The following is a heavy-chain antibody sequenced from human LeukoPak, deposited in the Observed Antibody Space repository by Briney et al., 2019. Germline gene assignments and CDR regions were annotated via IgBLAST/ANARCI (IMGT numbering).Heavy chain of an antibody. CDR1: GGSFSGYY. J-gene: IGHJ4*02. CDR3: ARGLTYYDFWSGPSGDY. D-gene: IGHD3-3*01. V-gene: IGHV4-34*01. Sequence: LETLSLTCAVYGGSFSGYYWSWIRQPPGKGLEWIGEINHSGSTNYNPSLKSRVTISVDTSKNQFSLKLSSVTAADTAVYYCARGLTYYDFWSGPSGDYWGQGTLVTVSS. CDR2: INHSGST.